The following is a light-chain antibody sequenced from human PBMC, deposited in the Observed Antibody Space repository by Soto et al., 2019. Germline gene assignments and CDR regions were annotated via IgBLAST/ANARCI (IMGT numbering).Light chain of an antibody. J-gene: IGLJ3*02. CDR3: QTWGTGKGV. Sequence: QSVLTQSPSASASLGASVKLTCTLSTGHSSSAIAWLQQQPEKGPRYLTKLNTDGSHTKGDGIPDRFSGSSSGAERYLTISSLQSEDEADYYCQTWGTGKGVFGGGTKVTVL. CDR2: LNTDGSH. V-gene: IGLV4-69*01. CDR1: TGHSSSA.